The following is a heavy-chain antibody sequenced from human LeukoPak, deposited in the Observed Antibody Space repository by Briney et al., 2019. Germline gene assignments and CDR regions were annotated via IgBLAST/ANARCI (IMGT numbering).Heavy chain of an antibody. D-gene: IGHD6-19*01. CDR3: ARDWDSSGWSFDY. Sequence: GGSLRLSCAASGVSFSDYYMSWIRQAPGKGLEWVSSISNSGGFKYYADSVKGRFTISRDNANNSLYLQMNSLRAEDTAVYYCARDWDSSGWSFDYWGQGTLVTVSS. CDR1: GVSFSDYY. J-gene: IGHJ4*02. V-gene: IGHV3-11*04. CDR2: ISNSGGFK.